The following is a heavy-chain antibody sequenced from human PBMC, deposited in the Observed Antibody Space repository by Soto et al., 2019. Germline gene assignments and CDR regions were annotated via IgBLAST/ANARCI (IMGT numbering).Heavy chain of an antibody. CDR1: GYTFTDYA. D-gene: IGHD6-6*01. Sequence: VQFVQSGAEVKEPGASVKVSCKASGYTFTDYALHWVRQAPGQRLEWMGLINAGNGNTRYSQKFQDRVTLTRDTSASSAYMELSSLRSEATAVYYCARVPSSGDFDYWGQGTLVTVSS. CDR2: INAGNGNT. J-gene: IGHJ4*02. CDR3: ARVPSSGDFDY. V-gene: IGHV1-3*01.